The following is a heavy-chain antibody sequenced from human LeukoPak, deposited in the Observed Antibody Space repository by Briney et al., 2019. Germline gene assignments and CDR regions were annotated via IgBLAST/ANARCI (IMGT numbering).Heavy chain of an antibody. D-gene: IGHD4-17*01. CDR2: VTYSGVAT. CDR3: AKHDYGDFTPSPFPV. Sequence: GGSLRPFCAASGFTFRNYAMSWVRQAPGKGLEWVCTVTYSGVATYHADSVKGRFTISRDNSKNTLSLQMNSLRAEDTAIYYCAKHDYGDFTPSPFPVWGQVTLVTVSS. V-gene: IGHV3-23*01. CDR1: GFTFRNYA. J-gene: IGHJ4*02.